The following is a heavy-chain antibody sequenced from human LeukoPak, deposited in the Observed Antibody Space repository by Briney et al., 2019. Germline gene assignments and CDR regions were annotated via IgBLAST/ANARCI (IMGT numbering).Heavy chain of an antibody. V-gene: IGHV1-69*13. J-gene: IGHJ4*02. CDR3: ARGGLRGYSGYDQIDY. D-gene: IGHD5-12*01. CDR2: IIPIFGTA. Sequence: ASVKVSCKASGGTFSSYAISWVRQAPGQGLEWMGGIIPIFGTASYAQKFQGRVTITADESTSTAYMELSSLRSEGTAVYYCARGGLRGYSGYDQIDYWGQGTLVTVSS. CDR1: GGTFSSYA.